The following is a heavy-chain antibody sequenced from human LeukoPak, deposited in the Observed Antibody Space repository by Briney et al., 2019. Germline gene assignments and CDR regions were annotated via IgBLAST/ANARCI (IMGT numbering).Heavy chain of an antibody. J-gene: IGHJ4*02. D-gene: IGHD6-6*01. V-gene: IGHV3-21*01. CDR2: ISSSSSYI. CDR1: GFTFSSYS. Sequence: GGSLRLSCAASGFTFSSYSMNWVRQAPGEGLEWVSSISSSSSYIYYADSVKGRFTISRDNAKNSLYLQMNSLRAEDTAVYYCARTEYSSSSLLDYWGQGTLVTVSS. CDR3: ARTEYSSSSLLDY.